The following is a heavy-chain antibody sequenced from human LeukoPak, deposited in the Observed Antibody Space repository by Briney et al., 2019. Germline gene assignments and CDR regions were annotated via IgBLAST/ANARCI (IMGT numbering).Heavy chain of an antibody. D-gene: IGHD4-17*01. J-gene: IGHJ4*02. CDR2: INHSGST. Sequence: SETLSLTCAVYGGSFSGYYWSWIRQPPGKGLEWIGEINHSGSTNYNPSLKSRVTISVDTSKNQFSLKLSSVTAADTAVYYGARARDYGDYPDYWGQGTLVTVSS. V-gene: IGHV4-34*01. CDR1: GGSFSGYY. CDR3: ARARDYGDYPDY.